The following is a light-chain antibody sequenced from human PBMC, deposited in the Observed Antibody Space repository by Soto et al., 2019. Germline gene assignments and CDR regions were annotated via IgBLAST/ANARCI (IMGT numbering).Light chain of an antibody. CDR2: GNS. V-gene: IGLV1-40*01. Sequence: QSVLTQPPSVSGAPGQRVTMSCTGSSSNIGAGYDVHWYQQLPGTAPKLLIYGNSNRPSGVPDRFSGSKSGTSASLAITGLQADDEADYYCQSYDSSLNAYVFGTGTKLTVL. J-gene: IGLJ1*01. CDR3: QSYDSSLNAYV. CDR1: SSNIGAGYD.